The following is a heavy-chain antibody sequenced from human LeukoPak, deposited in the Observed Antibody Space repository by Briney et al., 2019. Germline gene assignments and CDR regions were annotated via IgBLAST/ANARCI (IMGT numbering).Heavy chain of an antibody. CDR1: GFTFSSYS. CDR3: ARKSSGIGNYYTDV. Sequence: GGSLRLSCAASGFTFSSYSMNWVRQAPGKGLEWVSYISGSGSTIYYADSVKGRFTISRDNAKNSLYLQMNSLRAEDTAVYYCARKSSGIGNYYTDVWGKGTTVTVSS. CDR2: ISGSGSTI. J-gene: IGHJ6*03. V-gene: IGHV3-48*04. D-gene: IGHD6-25*01.